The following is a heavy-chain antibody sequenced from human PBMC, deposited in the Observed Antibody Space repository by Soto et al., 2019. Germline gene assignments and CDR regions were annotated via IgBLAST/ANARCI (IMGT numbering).Heavy chain of an antibody. CDR1: GFTFSSYA. J-gene: IGHJ4*02. D-gene: IGHD6-13*01. CDR3: AKAREYSSSGDDY. Sequence: GGSLRLSCAASGFTFSSYAMSWVRQAPGKGLEWVSAISGSGGSTYYADSVKGRFTISRDNPKNTLYLQMNSLRAEDTAVYYCAKAREYSSSGDDYWGQGTLVTVSS. CDR2: ISGSGGST. V-gene: IGHV3-23*01.